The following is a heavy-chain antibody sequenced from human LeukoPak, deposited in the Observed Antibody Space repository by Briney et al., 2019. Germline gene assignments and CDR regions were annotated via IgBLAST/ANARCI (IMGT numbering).Heavy chain of an antibody. CDR1: GYTFTGYY. Sequence: ASVKVSCKASGYTFTGYYMHWVRQAPGQGLEWMGWINPNSGGTNYAQKFQGRVTMTRDTSISTAYMELSRLRSDDTAVYYCARTYDSSGPYYFDYWGQGTLVTVSP. V-gene: IGHV1-2*02. CDR2: INPNSGGT. CDR3: ARTYDSSGPYYFDY. J-gene: IGHJ4*02. D-gene: IGHD3-22*01.